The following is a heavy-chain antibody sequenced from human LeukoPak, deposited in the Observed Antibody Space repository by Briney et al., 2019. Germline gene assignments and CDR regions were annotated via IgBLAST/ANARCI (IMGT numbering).Heavy chain of an antibody. CDR3: ARSHLVGATTYYFDY. V-gene: IGHV1-69*04. CDR1: GGTFSSYA. Sequence: GASVKVSCKASGGTFSSYAISWVRQAPGQGLEWMGRIIPILGIANYAQKLQGRVTITADKSTSTAYMELSSLRSEDTAVYYCARSHLVGATTYYFDYWGQGTLVTVSS. CDR2: IIPILGIA. D-gene: IGHD1-26*01. J-gene: IGHJ4*02.